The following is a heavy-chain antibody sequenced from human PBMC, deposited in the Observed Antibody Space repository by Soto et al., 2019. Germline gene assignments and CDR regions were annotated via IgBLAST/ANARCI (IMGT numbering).Heavy chain of an antibody. V-gene: IGHV4-59*01. J-gene: IGHJ5*02. CDR2: IYYSGST. CDR1: GGSISSYY. D-gene: IGHD3-3*01. CDR3: ARQGGFLAPFNWFDP. Sequence: PSETLSLTCTVSGGSISSYYWSWIRQPPGKGLEWIGYIYYSGSTNYNPSLKSRVTISVDTSKNQFSLKLSSVTAADTAVYYCARQGGFLAPFNWFDPWGQGTLVTVSS.